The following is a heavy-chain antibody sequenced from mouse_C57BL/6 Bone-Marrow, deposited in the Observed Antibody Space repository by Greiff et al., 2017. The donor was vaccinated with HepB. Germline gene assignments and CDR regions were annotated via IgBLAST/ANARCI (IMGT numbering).Heavy chain of an antibody. V-gene: IGHV1-15*01. D-gene: IGHD2-4*01. J-gene: IGHJ3*01. CDR3: ARDDYDDDWFAL. Sequence: VQLQQSGAELVRPGASVTLSCKASGYTFTDYEMHWVKQTPVLGLEWIGAIDPETGGTAYNQKFKGKAILTADKSSSTAYMELRSLTSEDSAVYYCARDDYDDDWFALWGRGTVVTVTA. CDR2: IDPETGGT. CDR1: GYTFTDYE.